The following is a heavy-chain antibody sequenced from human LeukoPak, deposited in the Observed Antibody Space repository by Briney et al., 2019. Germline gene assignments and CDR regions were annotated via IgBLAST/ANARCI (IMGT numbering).Heavy chain of an antibody. J-gene: IGHJ3*02. CDR2: ISSSGSTI. D-gene: IGHD5-18*01. CDR3: ARDLYSYGFSGAFDI. V-gene: IGHV3-11*01. CDR1: GFTFSYYY. Sequence: GGSLRLSCAASGFTFSYYYMSWIPQAPGKGLEWVSYISSSGSTIYYADSVKGRFTISRDNAKNSLYLKMNSLRAEETAVYYCARDLYSYGFSGAFDIWGQGAMVTVSS.